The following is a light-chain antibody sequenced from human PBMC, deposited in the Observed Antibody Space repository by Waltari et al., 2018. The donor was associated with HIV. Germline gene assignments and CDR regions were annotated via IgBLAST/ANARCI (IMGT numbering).Light chain of an antibody. CDR1: QSVSSMY. V-gene: IGKV3-20*01. CDR3: QQFGYSTYT. CDR2: GGS. Sequence: EIVLTQSPGTLSLSPGEGATLSCRASQSVSSMYLGWYQQKPGQAPRLLIYGGSSRATGIPDRFSGSGSGTDFTLTISRVEPEDLAIYYCQQFGYSTYTFGQGTKVEIK. J-gene: IGKJ2*01.